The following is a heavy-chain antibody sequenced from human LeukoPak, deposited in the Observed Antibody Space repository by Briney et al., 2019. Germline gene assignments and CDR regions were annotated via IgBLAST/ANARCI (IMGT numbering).Heavy chain of an antibody. J-gene: IGHJ1*01. CDR2: IKQDGSEK. D-gene: IGHD3-22*01. V-gene: IGHV3-7*01. Sequence: GGSLRLSCAASGFTFSSYWMSWVRQAPGKGLEWVANIKQDGSEKYYVDSVKGRFTISRDNAKNSLYLQMNSLRAEDTAVYYCAREELYYYDSSGYLHSWGQGTLVTVSS. CDR1: GFTFSSYW. CDR3: AREELYYYDSSGYLHS.